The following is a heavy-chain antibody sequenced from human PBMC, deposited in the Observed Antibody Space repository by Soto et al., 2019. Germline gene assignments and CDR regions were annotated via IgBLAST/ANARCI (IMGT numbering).Heavy chain of an antibody. D-gene: IGHD3-10*01. CDR2: INPNSGGT. V-gene: IGHV1-2*04. Sequence: ASVKVSCKASGYTFTGYYMHWVRQAPGQGLEWMGWINPNSGGTNYAQKFQGWVTMTRDTSISTAYMELSRLRSDDTAVYYCARGYYYGSGSYYNLLHWFDPWGQGTLVTVSS. CDR1: GYTFTGYY. J-gene: IGHJ5*02. CDR3: ARGYYYGSGSYYNLLHWFDP.